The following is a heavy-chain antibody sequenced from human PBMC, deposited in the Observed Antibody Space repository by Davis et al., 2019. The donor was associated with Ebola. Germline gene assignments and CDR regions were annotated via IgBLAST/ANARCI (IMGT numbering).Heavy chain of an antibody. Sequence: GESLKISCAASGYTFTGYYMHWVRQAPGQGLEWMGWINPNSGGTNYAQKFQGWVTMTRDTSISTAYMELSRLRSDDTAVYYCARGGDIVVVPAASLDYWGQGTLVTVSS. J-gene: IGHJ4*02. V-gene: IGHV1-2*04. CDR3: ARGGDIVVVPAASLDY. D-gene: IGHD2-2*01. CDR1: GYTFTGYY. CDR2: INPNSGGT.